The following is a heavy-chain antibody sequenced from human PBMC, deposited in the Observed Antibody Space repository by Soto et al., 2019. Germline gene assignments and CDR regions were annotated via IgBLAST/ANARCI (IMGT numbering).Heavy chain of an antibody. V-gene: IGHV3-23*01. D-gene: IGHD3-3*01. CDR1: GFTFSSYA. CDR3: AKAENYDFWSCFDY. CDR2: ISGSGVTT. Sequence: GGSLRLSCAASGFTFSSYAMSWVRQAPGKGLEWVSYISGSGVTTYYADSVKGRFTISRDNSKNTLYLQMNSLRAEDTAVYYCAKAENYDFWSCFDYWGQGTLVTVS. J-gene: IGHJ4*02.